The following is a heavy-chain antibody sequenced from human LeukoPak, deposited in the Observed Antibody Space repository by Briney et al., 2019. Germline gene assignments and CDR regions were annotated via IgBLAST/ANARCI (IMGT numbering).Heavy chain of an antibody. D-gene: IGHD6-19*01. V-gene: IGHV3-48*03. J-gene: IGHJ4*02. CDR2: ISSSGSTI. Sequence: PGGSLRLSCAASGFSFNSFEMSWVRQAPGKGLEWVSYISSSGSTICYADSVKGRFTISRDNAKNSLYLQMSSLRAEDTAVYYCARGWYNSGYYCDYWGQGTLVTVSS. CDR3: ARGWYNSGYYCDY. CDR1: GFSFNSFE.